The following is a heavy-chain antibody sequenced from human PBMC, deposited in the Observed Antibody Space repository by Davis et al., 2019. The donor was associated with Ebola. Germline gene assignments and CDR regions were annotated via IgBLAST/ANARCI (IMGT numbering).Heavy chain of an antibody. V-gene: IGHV4-59*08. CDR1: GGSVTTYY. D-gene: IGHD7-27*01. CDR2: IHYSGST. Sequence: PGGSLRLSCTVSGGSVTTYYWSWIRQPPGQGLEYIGWIHYSGSTTYNPSLQTRVTMSVDASNNQFSLKLSSVTAADTAVYFCARHIATWGGPILYWGQGTLVTVSS. J-gene: IGHJ4*02. CDR3: ARHIATWGGPILY.